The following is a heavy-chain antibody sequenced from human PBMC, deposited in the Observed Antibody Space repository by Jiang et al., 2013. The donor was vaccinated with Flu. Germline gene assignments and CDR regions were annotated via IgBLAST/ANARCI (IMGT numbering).Heavy chain of an antibody. J-gene: IGHJ3*02. V-gene: IGHV5-51*01. Sequence: WMGIIYPGDSDTRYSPSFQGQVTISADKSISTAYLQWSSLKASDTAMYYCARMGLESLDIWGQGTMVTVSS. CDR2: IYPGDSDT. CDR3: ARMGLESLDI. D-gene: IGHD2/OR15-2a*01.